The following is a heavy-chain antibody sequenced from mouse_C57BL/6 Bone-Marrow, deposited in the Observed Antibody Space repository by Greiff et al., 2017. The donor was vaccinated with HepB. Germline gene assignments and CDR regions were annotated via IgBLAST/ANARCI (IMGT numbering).Heavy chain of an antibody. CDR3: TRRYYKKSY. V-gene: IGHV1-15*01. J-gene: IGHJ4*01. D-gene: IGHD2-12*01. Sequence: VKLMESGAELVRPGASVTLSCKASGYTFTDYEMHWVKQTPVHGLEWIGAIDPETGGTAYNQKFKGKAILTADKSSSTAYMELRSLTSEDSAVYYCTRRYYKKSYWGQGTSVTVSS. CDR1: GYTFTDYE. CDR2: IDPETGGT.